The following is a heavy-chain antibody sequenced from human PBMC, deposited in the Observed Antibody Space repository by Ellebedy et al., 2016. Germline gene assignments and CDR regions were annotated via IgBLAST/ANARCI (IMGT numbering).Heavy chain of an antibody. D-gene: IGHD6-13*01. CDR2: IDYSGST. CDR3: ARDHGSSWYLD. Sequence: GSLRLXXTVSGGSVSSRTYYWGWIRQPPGKGLEWIGSIDYSGSTYYNPSLKSRLTISVDTSKNQFSLKLSSVTAADTAVYYCARDHGSSWYLDWGQGTLVTVSS. J-gene: IGHJ4*02. CDR1: GGSVSSRTYY. V-gene: IGHV4-39*07.